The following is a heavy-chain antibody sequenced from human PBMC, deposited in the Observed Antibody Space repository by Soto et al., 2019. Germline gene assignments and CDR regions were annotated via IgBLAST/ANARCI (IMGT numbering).Heavy chain of an antibody. J-gene: IGHJ4*02. D-gene: IGHD4-17*01. V-gene: IGHV1-69*04. Sequence: SVKVSCKASGGTFSSYAISWVRQAPGQGLEWMGRIIPILGIANYAQKFQGRVTITADKSTSTAYMELSSLRSEDTAVYYCAKDREFYGDYVSPFGYWGQGTLVTVSS. CDR1: GGTFSSYA. CDR3: AKDREFYGDYVSPFGY. CDR2: IIPILGIA.